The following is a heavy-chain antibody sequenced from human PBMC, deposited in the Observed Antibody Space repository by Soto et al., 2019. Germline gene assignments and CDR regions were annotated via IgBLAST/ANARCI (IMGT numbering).Heavy chain of an antibody. Sequence: GGSLRLSCAASGFTFSSYGMHWVRQAPGKGLEWVAVISDDGSNKYYADSVKGRFTISRDNSKNTLYLQMNSLRAEDTAVYYCAKVHWNFLVYYFDYWGHGTLVTVSS. V-gene: IGHV3-30*18. J-gene: IGHJ4*01. D-gene: IGHD1-7*01. CDR1: GFTFSSYG. CDR2: ISDDGSNK. CDR3: AKVHWNFLVYYFDY.